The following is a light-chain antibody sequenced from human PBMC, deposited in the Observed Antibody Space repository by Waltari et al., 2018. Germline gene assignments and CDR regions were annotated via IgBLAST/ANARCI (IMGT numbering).Light chain of an antibody. Sequence: QLVLTQSPSASASLGASVKLTCTLSSGHSTNVVAWLQQRPEKGPRCLMKVNSDGSHTKGDEIPDRFSGSSSGAERYLTISSLQSEDEADYYCQTGGHGTWVFGGGTKLTVL. V-gene: IGLV4-69*01. CDR1: SGHSTNV. CDR2: VNSDGSH. CDR3: QTGGHGTWV. J-gene: IGLJ3*02.